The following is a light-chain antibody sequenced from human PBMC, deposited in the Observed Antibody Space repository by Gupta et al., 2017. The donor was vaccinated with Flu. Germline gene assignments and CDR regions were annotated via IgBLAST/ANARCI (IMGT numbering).Light chain of an antibody. J-gene: IGLJ2*01. Sequence: QSVLTQPPSASGTPGQRVTISCSGSTSNIGSNPVNWYQQVPGTAPKLLIYDNNQRPSGVPDRFSASKSGTSAPLAISGLQSEDEADYYCAAWDDSLNGRGVFGGGTKLTVL. CDR2: DNN. CDR3: AAWDDSLNGRGV. CDR1: TSNIGSNP. V-gene: IGLV1-44*01.